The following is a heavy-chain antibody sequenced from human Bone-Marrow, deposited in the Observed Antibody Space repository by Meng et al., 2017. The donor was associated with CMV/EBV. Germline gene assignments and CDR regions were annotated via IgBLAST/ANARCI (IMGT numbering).Heavy chain of an antibody. CDR2: INPSGGST. J-gene: IGHJ4*02. CDR3: ARAGAYSLGDH. Sequence: ASVKVSCKASGYTFTSYYLHWVRQAPGQGLEWMGIINPSGGSTGYAQKFQGRVTMTRDTSTITASMELSSLRAEDTAGSYCARAGAYSLGDHWGQGTLVTVSS. CDR1: GYTFTSYY. D-gene: IGHD2-15*01. V-gene: IGHV1-46*01.